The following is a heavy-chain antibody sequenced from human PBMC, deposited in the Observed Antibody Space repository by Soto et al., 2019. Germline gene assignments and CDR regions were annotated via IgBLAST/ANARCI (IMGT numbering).Heavy chain of an antibody. D-gene: IGHD2-15*01. J-gene: IGHJ6*02. Sequence: GVSLRLSCAASGFTFSDYYMSWVRQAPGKGLEWLSYISSSGSTRNYADSVKGRFTISRDNAKNSLYLQMNSLGVEDTAVYYCAREDCSGVRCPQPRFSYSGMDVWGQGTTVTVSS. CDR3: AREDCSGVRCPQPRFSYSGMDV. CDR2: ISSSGSTR. V-gene: IGHV3-11*01. CDR1: GFTFSDYY.